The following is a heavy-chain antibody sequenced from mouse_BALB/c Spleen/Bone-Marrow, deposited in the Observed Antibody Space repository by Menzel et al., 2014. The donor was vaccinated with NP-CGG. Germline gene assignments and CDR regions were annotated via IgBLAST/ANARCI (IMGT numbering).Heavy chain of an antibody. CDR3: ARARSTMITTGDKEY. D-gene: IGHD2-4*01. V-gene: IGHV5-17*02. J-gene: IGHJ4*01. CDR1: GFTFSRSG. Sequence: EAKLMESGGGLVQPGGSRKLSCAASGFTFSRSGMHWVRQAPEKGLEWVAFISSGSSTIYYADTMKGRFTISRDNHKNIHFLQETNLRSEDTAMYYCARARSTMITTGDKEYWGQGTSVTVYS. CDR2: ISSGSSTI.